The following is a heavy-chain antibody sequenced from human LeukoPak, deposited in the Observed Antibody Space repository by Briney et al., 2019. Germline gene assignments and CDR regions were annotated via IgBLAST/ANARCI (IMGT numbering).Heavy chain of an antibody. CDR2: IYYSGST. V-gene: IGHV4-39*07. CDR3: ARDGVRPQDPPH. Sequence: SETLSLTCTVSGGSISSSSYYWGWIRQPPGKRLEWIGSIYYSGSTYYNPSLKSRVTISVDTSKNQFSLKLSSVTAADTAVYYCARDGVRPQDPPHWGQGTLVTVSS. CDR1: GGSISSSSYY. J-gene: IGHJ4*02.